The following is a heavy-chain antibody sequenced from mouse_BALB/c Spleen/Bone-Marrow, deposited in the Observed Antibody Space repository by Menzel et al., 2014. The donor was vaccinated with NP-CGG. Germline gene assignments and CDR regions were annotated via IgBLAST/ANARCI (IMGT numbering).Heavy chain of an antibody. CDR3: ARSGCGSNYDY. V-gene: IGHV1-80*01. J-gene: IGHJ2*01. CDR2: IYPGDGDT. CDR1: GYVFSSYW. Sequence: QVQLQQSGAELVRPGSSVKISCKASGYVFSSYWMIWVRQRPGQGLEWIGQIYPGDGDTNYNGKFKGKATLTADKSSSTAYMKLRSLTSEDSAVYFCARSGCGSNYDYWGQGTTLTVSS. D-gene: IGHD1-1*01.